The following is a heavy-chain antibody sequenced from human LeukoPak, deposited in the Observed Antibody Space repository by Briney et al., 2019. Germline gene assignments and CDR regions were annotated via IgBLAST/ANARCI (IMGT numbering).Heavy chain of an antibody. CDR3: ARTKDFDWLSNQYYFDY. J-gene: IGHJ4*02. V-gene: IGHV4-4*07. CDR1: GGSISSYY. CDR2: IYTSGST. Sequence: SETLSLTCTVSGGSISSYYWSWIRQPAGKGLEWIGRIYTSGSTNYNPSLKSRVTMSVDTSENQFSLKLSSVTAADTAVYYCARTKDFDWLSNQYYFDYWGQGTLVTVSS. D-gene: IGHD3-9*01.